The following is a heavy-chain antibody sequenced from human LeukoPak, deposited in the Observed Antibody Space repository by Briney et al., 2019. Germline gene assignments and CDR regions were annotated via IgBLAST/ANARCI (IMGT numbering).Heavy chain of an antibody. D-gene: IGHD2-2*01. V-gene: IGHV4-4*02. CDR2: INHRGST. J-gene: IGHJ4*02. Sequence: SGTLSLTCAVSGGSIGSSNWWSWIRQPPGKGLEGIGEINHRGSTNYNPSLKGRASLAVDKSTNQSSLKLSSVTATDTAVYYCARCPTDCSSTSCDGRVYFDYWGQGTLVTVSS. CDR1: GGSIGSSNW. CDR3: ARCPTDCSSTSCDGRVYFDY.